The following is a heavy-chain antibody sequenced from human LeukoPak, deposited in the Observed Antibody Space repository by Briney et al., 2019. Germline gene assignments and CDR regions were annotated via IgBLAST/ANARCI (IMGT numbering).Heavy chain of an antibody. CDR3: AKELEAYCGGDCYSNFDY. CDR2: IRYDGSNK. D-gene: IGHD2-21*01. CDR1: GFIFSSYG. Sequence: PGGSLRLSCAASGFIFSSYGMHWVRQAPGKGLEWVAFIRYDGSNKYYADSVKGRFTISRDNSKNTLYLQMNSLRAEDTAVYYCAKELEAYCGGDCYSNFDYWGQGTLVTVSS. V-gene: IGHV3-30*02. J-gene: IGHJ4*02.